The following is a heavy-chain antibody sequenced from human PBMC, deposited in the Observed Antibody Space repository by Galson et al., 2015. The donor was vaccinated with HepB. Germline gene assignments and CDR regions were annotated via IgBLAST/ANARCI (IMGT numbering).Heavy chain of an antibody. CDR2: ISYDGSNK. V-gene: IGHV3-30*18. D-gene: IGHD2-8*01. CDR1: GFTFSSYG. CDR3: AKVRANGVGEGYFDL. J-gene: IGHJ2*01. Sequence: SLRLSCAASGFTFSSYGMHWVRQAPGKGLEWVAVISYDGSNKYYADSVKGRFTISRDNSKNTLYLQMNSLRAEDTAVYYCAKVRANGVGEGYFDLWGRGTLVTVSS.